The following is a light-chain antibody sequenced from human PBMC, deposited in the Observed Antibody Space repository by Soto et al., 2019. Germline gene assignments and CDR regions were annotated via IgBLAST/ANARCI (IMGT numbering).Light chain of an antibody. CDR3: MQALQTPQVT. Sequence: DIVMTQSPLSLPVTPGEPASISCRSSQSLLHRNGYNYLDWYLQKPGQSPQLLIYLGSNRASGVPDRFSGSGSGTDFTLKISRVEAEDVGVYYCMQALQTPQVTFGGGTKVEI. CDR1: QSLLHRNGYNY. V-gene: IGKV2-28*01. J-gene: IGKJ4*01. CDR2: LGS.